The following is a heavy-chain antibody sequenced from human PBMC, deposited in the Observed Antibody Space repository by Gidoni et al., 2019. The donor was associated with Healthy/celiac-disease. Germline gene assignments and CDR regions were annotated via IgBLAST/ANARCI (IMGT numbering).Heavy chain of an antibody. D-gene: IGHD5-12*01. CDR3: AKDKRVRGYSGYEYYYGMDV. CDR2: ISWDGGST. V-gene: IGHV3-43D*03. J-gene: IGHJ6*02. Sequence: EVQLVESGGVVVQPGGSLRLSCAASGFTFDDYAMHWVRQAPGKGLEWVSLISWDGGSTYYADSVKGRFTISRDNSKNSLYLQMNSLRAEDTALYYCAKDKRVRGYSGYEYYYGMDVWGQGTTVTVSS. CDR1: GFTFDDYA.